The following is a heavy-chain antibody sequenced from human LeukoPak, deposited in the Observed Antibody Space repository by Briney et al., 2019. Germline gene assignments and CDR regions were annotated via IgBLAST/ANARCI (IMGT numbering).Heavy chain of an antibody. V-gene: IGHV5-10-1*01. D-gene: IGHD6-19*01. Sequence: KCGESLQISCRICEYHFSSYWIAWVRHMPGKGLEWMGRIDPSDSYTNYSPSFQGHVTISADKSIITAYLQWSSLKASDTAMYYCARSRGSGWYDYWGQGTLVAVSS. CDR2: IDPSDSYT. J-gene: IGHJ4*02. CDR1: EYHFSSYW. CDR3: ARSRGSGWYDY.